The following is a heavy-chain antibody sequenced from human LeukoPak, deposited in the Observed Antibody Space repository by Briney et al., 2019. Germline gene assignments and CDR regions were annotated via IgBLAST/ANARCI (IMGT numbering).Heavy chain of an antibody. J-gene: IGHJ5*02. CDR3: AKGGSGYFADL. Sequence: GGSLRLSCAASGFIFNNYGLIWVRQAPGKGLQWVSAISNDGGGTTYADFVKSRFTISRDNSKNTLFLQMNSLRAEDTALYYCAKGGSGYFADLWGQGTLVTVSS. V-gene: IGHV3-23*01. CDR2: ISNDGGGT. D-gene: IGHD3-22*01. CDR1: GFIFNNYG.